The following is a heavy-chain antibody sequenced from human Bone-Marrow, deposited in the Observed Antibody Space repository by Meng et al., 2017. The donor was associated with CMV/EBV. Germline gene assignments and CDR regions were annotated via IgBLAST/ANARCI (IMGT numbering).Heavy chain of an antibody. Sequence: SVKVSCKASGGTFSSYAISWVRQAPGQGLEWMGGIIPIFGTANYAQKFQGRVTITTDESTSTAYMELSSLRSEDTAVYYCAFDDYKPSAGNYYYGMDVWGQGTTVTVYS. D-gene: IGHD5-24*01. CDR2: IIPIFGTA. J-gene: IGHJ6*02. CDR3: AFDDYKPSAGNYYYGMDV. V-gene: IGHV1-69*05. CDR1: GGTFSSYA.